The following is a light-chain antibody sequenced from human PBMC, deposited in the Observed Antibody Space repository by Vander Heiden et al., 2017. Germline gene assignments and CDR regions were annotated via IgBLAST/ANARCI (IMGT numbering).Light chain of an antibody. CDR3: QRYNNWPLT. Sequence: EIVLTQSPATLSVSPAERATLTRRASQSVSSNLAWYRQRPGQAPRLLIYSASARATGIPARFSGSGSGTEFTLTISSLQSEDFAVYYCQRYNNWPLTFGGGTKVEIK. CDR1: QSVSSN. V-gene: IGKV3-15*01. CDR2: SAS. J-gene: IGKJ4*02.